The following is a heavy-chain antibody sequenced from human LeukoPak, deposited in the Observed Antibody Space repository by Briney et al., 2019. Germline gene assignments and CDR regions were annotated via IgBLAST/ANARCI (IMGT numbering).Heavy chain of an antibody. D-gene: IGHD2-2*01. CDR3: AGDQGVVVPAATYWYFDL. CDR1: GYTFTSYG. CDR2: ISAYNGNT. Sequence: GASVKVSCKASGYTFTSYGISWVRQAPGQGLEWMGRISAYNGNTNYAQKLQGRVTMTTDTSTSTAYMELRSLRSDDTAVYYCAGDQGVVVPAATYWYFDLWGRGTLVTVSS. V-gene: IGHV1-18*01. J-gene: IGHJ2*01.